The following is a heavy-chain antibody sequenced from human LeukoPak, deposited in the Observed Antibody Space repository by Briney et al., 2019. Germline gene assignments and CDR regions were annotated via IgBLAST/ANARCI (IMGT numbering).Heavy chain of an antibody. CDR1: GVTFSNAW. J-gene: IGHJ6*03. CDR3: STGEVPYIVAAGTDYYYYYMDV. D-gene: IGHD6-13*01. CDR2: IKSKTDGGTT. V-gene: IGHV3-15*01. Sequence: GGSLRLSCAASGVTFSNAWMNWVRQAPGKGLEWVGRIKSKTDGGTTDYAAPVKGRITISRDDSKNTLYLQMNSLKTEDTAVYYCSTGEVPYIVAAGTDYYYYYMDVWGKGTTVTVAS.